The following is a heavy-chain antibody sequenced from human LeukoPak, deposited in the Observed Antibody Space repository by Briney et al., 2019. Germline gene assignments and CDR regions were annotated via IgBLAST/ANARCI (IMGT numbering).Heavy chain of an antibody. V-gene: IGHV4-38-2*02. CDR1: GYTISSGYY. Sequence: PSETLSLTCTVSGYTISSGYYWGWIRQPPGKGLEWIGYIYYSGSTYYNPSLKSRVTISVDTSKNQFSLKLSSVTAADTAVYYCARDLPHTTVTTVRYFDLWGRGTLVTVSS. D-gene: IGHD4-17*01. CDR2: IYYSGST. J-gene: IGHJ2*01. CDR3: ARDLPHTTVTTVRYFDL.